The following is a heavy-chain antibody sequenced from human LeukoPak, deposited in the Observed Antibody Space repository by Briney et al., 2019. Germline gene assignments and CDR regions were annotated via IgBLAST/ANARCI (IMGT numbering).Heavy chain of an antibody. CDR1: GGSFSGYY. Sequence: SETLSLTCAVYGGSFSGYYWSWIRQPPGKGLEWIGEINHSGSTNYNPSLKSRVTISVDTSKNQFSLKLSSVTAADTAVYYCARAGGVRRSFDYWGQGTQVTVSS. CDR2: INHSGST. CDR3: ARAGGVRRSFDY. V-gene: IGHV4-34*01. J-gene: IGHJ4*02. D-gene: IGHD3-3*01.